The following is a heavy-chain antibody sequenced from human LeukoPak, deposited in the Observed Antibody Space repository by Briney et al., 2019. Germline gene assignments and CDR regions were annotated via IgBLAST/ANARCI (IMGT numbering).Heavy chain of an antibody. CDR2: ISAYNGNT. CDR1: GYTFTSYG. V-gene: IGHV1-18*01. CDR3: ARVVGGAYSYYYYMDV. J-gene: IGHJ6*03. Sequence: ASVKVSCMASGYTFTSYGISWVRQAPGQGLEWMGWISAYNGNTNYAQNLQGRDTITTDTSTSTAYMGLRSLRSDDTAVYYCARVVGGAYSYYYYMDVWGKGTTVTVSS. D-gene: IGHD3-16*01.